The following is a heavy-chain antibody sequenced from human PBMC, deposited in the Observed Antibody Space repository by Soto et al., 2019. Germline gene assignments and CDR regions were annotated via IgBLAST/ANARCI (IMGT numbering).Heavy chain of an antibody. D-gene: IGHD2-2*01. Sequence: ASVKVSCKASGYTFSSYAVQWVRQAPGQSLEWIGWIHAGNGDTKYSQKFHGRVTLTRDTSANTAYMDLSSLRSEDTAVYYCARVPRYTSDIVEVPAVMFDDWFVPWGQGTLLTVSS. CDR2: IHAGNGDT. J-gene: IGHJ5*02. V-gene: IGHV1-3*01. CDR1: GYTFSSYA. CDR3: ARVPRYTSDIVEVPAVMFDDWFVP.